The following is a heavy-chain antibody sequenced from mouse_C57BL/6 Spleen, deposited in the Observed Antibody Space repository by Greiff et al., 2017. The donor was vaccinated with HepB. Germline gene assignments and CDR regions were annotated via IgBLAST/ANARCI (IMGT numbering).Heavy chain of an antibody. V-gene: IGHV1-69*01. J-gene: IGHJ1*03. D-gene: IGHD1-1*01. Sequence: QVQLKQPGAELVMPGASVKLSCKASGYTFTSYWMHWVKQRPGQGLEWIGEIDPSDSYTNYNQKFKGKSTLTVDKSSSTAYMQLSSLTSEDSAVYYCARRTITTVVAPYWYFDVWGTGTTVTVSS. CDR3: ARRTITTVVAPYWYFDV. CDR1: GYTFTSYW. CDR2: IDPSDSYT.